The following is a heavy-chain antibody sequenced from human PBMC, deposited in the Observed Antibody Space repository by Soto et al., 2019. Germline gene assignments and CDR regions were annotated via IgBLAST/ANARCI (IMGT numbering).Heavy chain of an antibody. J-gene: IGHJ6*03. V-gene: IGHV3-73*01. CDR1: GFTFSGSA. D-gene: IGHD3-3*01. CDR2: IRSKGNNYAT. Sequence: EVQLVESGGGLVQPGGSLKLSCAASGFTFSGSAMHWVRQASGKGLEWVGRIRSKGNNYATAYGASLKGRFTISRDESKNTAYLQMNSLNTEDTAVDYCSRQASDFWSGKPQYYMDVCGKGTTVTVSS. CDR3: SRQASDFWSGKPQYYMDV.